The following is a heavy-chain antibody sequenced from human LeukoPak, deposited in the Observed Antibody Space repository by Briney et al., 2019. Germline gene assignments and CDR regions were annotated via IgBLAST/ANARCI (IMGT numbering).Heavy chain of an antibody. V-gene: IGHV1-58*02. J-gene: IGHJ4*02. CDR3: AADDLLEVY. CDR1: GFTFSSSA. Sequence: ASVKVSCKASGFTFSSSAMQWVRQARGQRLEWIGWIVVGSGSTNYAQNFQERVTITRDMSTSTVYMELVSLRPEDTAVYYCAADDLLEVYWGQGTLVSVSS. CDR2: IVVGSGST. D-gene: IGHD3-3*01.